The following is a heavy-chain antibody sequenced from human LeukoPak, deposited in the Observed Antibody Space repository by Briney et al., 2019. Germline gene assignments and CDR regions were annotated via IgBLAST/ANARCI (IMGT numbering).Heavy chain of an antibody. V-gene: IGHV3-33*01. CDR3: ARDLYYDSSGPLGY. D-gene: IGHD3-22*01. CDR2: IWYDGSSQ. CDR1: GFSFSAYG. J-gene: IGHJ4*02. Sequence: GGSLRLSCTASGFSFSAYGMHWVRQAPGKGLEWVAVIWYDGSSQYYADSVKGRFTISRDNSKNTLYLQMNSLRAEDTAVYYCARDLYYDSSGPLGYWGQGTLVTVSS.